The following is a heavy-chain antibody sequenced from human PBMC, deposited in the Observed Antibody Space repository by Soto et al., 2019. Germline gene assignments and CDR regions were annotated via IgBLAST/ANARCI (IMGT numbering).Heavy chain of an antibody. CDR1: GFTFSNYA. V-gene: IGHV3-23*01. CDR2: ISGSGGST. J-gene: IGHJ4*02. Sequence: EVQLLESGGGLVQPGGSLRLSCAASGFTFSNYAVTWVRQAPGKGLEWVSTISGSGGSTYSADSVKGPFTISRDNSKNTLYLQLNSLRAEDTAVYYCAKDQGSSWYEIDYWGQGTLVTVSS. CDR3: AKDQGSSWYEIDY. D-gene: IGHD6-13*01.